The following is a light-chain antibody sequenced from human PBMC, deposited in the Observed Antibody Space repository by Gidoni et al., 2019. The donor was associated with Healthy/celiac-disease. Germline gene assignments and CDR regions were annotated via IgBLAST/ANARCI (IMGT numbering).Light chain of an antibody. CDR3: MQATQFPQT. Sequence: DIVMTQTPLSSPVTLGQPASISCRSSQSLVHRDRNTYLSWIQQRPGQPPRLLIYKLSNRFSGVPDRCSGSGAGTDFTLKISRVEAEDVGVYYCMQATQFPQTFGQGTKVEIK. CDR1: QSLVHRDRNTY. V-gene: IGKV2-24*01. J-gene: IGKJ1*01. CDR2: KLS.